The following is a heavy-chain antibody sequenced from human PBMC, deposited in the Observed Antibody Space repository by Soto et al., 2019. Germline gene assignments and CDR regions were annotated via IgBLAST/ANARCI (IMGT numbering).Heavy chain of an antibody. J-gene: IGHJ4*01. D-gene: IGHD2-2*02. CDR1: GFSFSNAW. CDR2: IKSKTDGGTT. Sequence: VQLVESGGGLVQPGGSLTLSCAASGFSFSNAWINWVRQVPGKGLEWVGRIKSKTDGGTTDFAAPVKGRFAISRDDSNNMVYLQRNSLKSEDTAVYYCTTDSYITIDIIRFDYWGHGTLVTVSS. CDR3: TTDSYITIDIIRFDY. V-gene: IGHV3-15*07.